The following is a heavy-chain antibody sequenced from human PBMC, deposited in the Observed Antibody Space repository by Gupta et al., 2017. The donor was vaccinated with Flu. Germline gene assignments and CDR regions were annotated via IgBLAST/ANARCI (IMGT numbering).Heavy chain of an antibody. CDR1: GGSISSGSYY. CDR3: ARDSHDFRGTYYYGMDV. CDR2: IYTSGST. V-gene: IGHV4-61*02. Sequence: QVQLQESGPGLVKPSQTLSLTCTVSGGSISSGSYYWRWIRPPAGKGLEWIGRIYTSGSTNYNPSLKSRVTISVDTSKNQFSLKLSSVTAADTAVYYCARDSHDFRGTYYYGMDVWGQGTTVTVSS. D-gene: IGHD3-3*01. J-gene: IGHJ6*02.